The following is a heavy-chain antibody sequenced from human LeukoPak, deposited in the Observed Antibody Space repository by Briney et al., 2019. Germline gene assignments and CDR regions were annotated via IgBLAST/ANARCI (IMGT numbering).Heavy chain of an antibody. CDR3: ASVRGYSYGRFIGVFVH. D-gene: IGHD5-18*01. V-gene: IGHV1-24*01. CDR2: FDLEDDKT. CDR1: GYTLTELS. Sequence: ASVKVSYKVSGYTLTELSMNWVRQAAGKGLEWMGGFDLEDDKTIYAQNLQGRVTMTEDTSTDTAYMELSSLRSEETAMYYCASVRGYSYGRFIGVFVHWGEGTLVTVSS. J-gene: IGHJ4*02.